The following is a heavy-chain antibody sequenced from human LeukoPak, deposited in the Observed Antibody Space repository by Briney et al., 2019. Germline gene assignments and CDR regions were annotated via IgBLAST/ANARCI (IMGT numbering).Heavy chain of an antibody. CDR3: AKDLDCSSSSCGAFDM. CDR1: EFTFSTYA. CDR2: ISGLGAKT. J-gene: IGHJ3*02. V-gene: IGHV3-23*01. Sequence: GGSLRLSCVGSEFTFSTYAMSWVRQAPGKGLEWVSGISGLGAKTYSADSVKGRFAISRDNSKSTLYLEMKSLRADDTAVYYCAKDLDCSSSSCGAFDMWGQGTMVTVSS. D-gene: IGHD2-2*01.